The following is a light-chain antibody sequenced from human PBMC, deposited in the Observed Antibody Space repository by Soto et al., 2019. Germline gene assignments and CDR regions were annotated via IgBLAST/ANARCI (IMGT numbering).Light chain of an antibody. CDR3: QHYNPYSGP. CDR1: QNIRTW. V-gene: IGKV1-5*01. CDR2: DAS. J-gene: IGKJ1*01. Sequence: DIQMNQSPSTPSASVGDRVTITCRASQNIRTWLSWYQQKPGKAPNLLIFDASSLHSGVPSRFSGSGSGTEFTLTITSLQPDDFATYYCQHYNPYSGPFGQGTKVDIK.